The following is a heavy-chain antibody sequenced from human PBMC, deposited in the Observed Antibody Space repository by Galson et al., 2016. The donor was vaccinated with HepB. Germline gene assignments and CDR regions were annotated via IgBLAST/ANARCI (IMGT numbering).Heavy chain of an antibody. J-gene: IGHJ6*03. CDR2: IRTSGDST. CDR1: GFTFSNYG. CDR3: ASKEGYYSFYMEV. Sequence: SLRLSCAASGFTFSNYGMSWVRQAPGKGLEWVSSIRTSGDSTYYADSVKGRFTISRDNSKNTLFLQMNSLRVEDTGIYYCASKEGYYSFYMEVWGKGTTVTVSS. V-gene: IGHV3-23*01.